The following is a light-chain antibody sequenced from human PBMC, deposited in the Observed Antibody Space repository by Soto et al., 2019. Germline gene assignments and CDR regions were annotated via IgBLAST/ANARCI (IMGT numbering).Light chain of an antibody. Sequence: EIVLTQSPATLSLSPGERATLSCRASQSVSRYLAWYQQKPGQAPRLLIYDASNRATGIPARLIGSGSGTDFTLTISSQEHEDFAVYYCQQRSNWPPGYTFGQGTKLEIK. V-gene: IGKV3-11*01. CDR2: DAS. J-gene: IGKJ2*01. CDR3: QQRSNWPPGYT. CDR1: QSVSRY.